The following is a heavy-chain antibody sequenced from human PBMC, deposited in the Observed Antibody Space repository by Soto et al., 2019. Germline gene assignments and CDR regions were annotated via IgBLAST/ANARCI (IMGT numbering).Heavy chain of an antibody. CDR3: ARDLKQWLVRHGMDV. D-gene: IGHD6-19*01. J-gene: IGHJ6*02. Sequence: GASVKVSCKASGGTFSSYAISWVRQAPGQGLEWMGGIIPIFGTANCAQKFQGRVTITADESTSAAYMELSSLRSEDTAVYYCARDLKQWLVRHGMDVWGQGTTVTVSS. V-gene: IGHV1-69*13. CDR1: GGTFSSYA. CDR2: IIPIFGTA.